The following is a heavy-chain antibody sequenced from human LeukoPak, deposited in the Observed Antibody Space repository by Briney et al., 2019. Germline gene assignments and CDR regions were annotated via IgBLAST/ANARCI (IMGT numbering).Heavy chain of an antibody. D-gene: IGHD6-13*01. CDR3: AKGLSIAAAGDPFDY. J-gene: IGHJ4*02. CDR1: GLTFSSYA. CDR2: ISGSGGST. V-gene: IGHV3-23*01. Sequence: GGSLRLSRAASGLTFSSYAMSWVRQAPGKGLEWVSAISGSGGSTYYADSVKGRFTISRDNSKNTLYLQMNSLRAEDTAVYYCAKGLSIAAAGDPFDYWGQGTLVTVSS.